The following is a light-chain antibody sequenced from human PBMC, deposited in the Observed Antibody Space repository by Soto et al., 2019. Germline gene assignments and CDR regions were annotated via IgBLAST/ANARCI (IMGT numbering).Light chain of an antibody. CDR2: GVT. CDR3: TSKTSTSPYV. J-gene: IGLJ1*01. V-gene: IGLV2-8*01. Sequence: QSALTQPPSASGSPGQSVTISCTGTTSDIGAYNYVSWYQQRPGKAPKLIIYGVTRRPSGVPDRIFGSKSYTTASLTISGLQAEDEADYYCTSKTSTSPYVFGTGTKVTVL. CDR1: TSDIGAYNY.